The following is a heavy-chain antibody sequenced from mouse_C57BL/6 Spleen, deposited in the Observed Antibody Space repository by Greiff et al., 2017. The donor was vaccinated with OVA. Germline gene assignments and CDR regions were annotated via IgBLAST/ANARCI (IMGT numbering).Heavy chain of an antibody. D-gene: IGHD1-1*01. J-gene: IGHJ2*02. V-gene: IGHV14-2*01. CDR1: GFNITDYY. CDR2: IDPEDGET. CDR3: ARGLRYFYYMDY. Sequence: EVQLQQSGAELVKPGASVKLSCTASGFNITDYYMHWVKQRTEQGLEWIGRIDPEDGETKYAQKFQGKATITADTSSNTAYLQLSSLTSEDAAVVYCARGLRYFYYMDYWGQGTSLTVSS.